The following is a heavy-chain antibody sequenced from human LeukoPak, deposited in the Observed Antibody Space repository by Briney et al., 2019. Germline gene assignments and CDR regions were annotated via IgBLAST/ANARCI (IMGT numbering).Heavy chain of an antibody. CDR2: ISGSGDNT. Sequence: GGSLRLSCAVSGITFSSYGMTWVRQAGKGLEWVSVISGSGDNTYYADSVKGRFTISRDNSKNTLHLQMNSLRAEGTAVYYCAKTYDSSGYFYFDYWGQGALVTVSS. CDR3: AKTYDSSGYFYFDY. D-gene: IGHD3-22*01. CDR1: GITFSSYG. J-gene: IGHJ4*02. V-gene: IGHV3-23*01.